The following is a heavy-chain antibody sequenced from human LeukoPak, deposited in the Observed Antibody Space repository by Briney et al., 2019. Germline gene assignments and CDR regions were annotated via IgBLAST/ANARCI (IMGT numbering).Heavy chain of an antibody. CDR3: AKDERDYYDSSGPMDV. CDR2: ISGDGGST. J-gene: IGHJ6*02. Sequence: GGSLRLSCAASGFTFDDYAMHWVRQAPGKGLEWVSLISGDGGSTYYADSVKGRSTISRQNTKNNLYLQMNSLRAEDTALYYCAKDERDYYDSSGPMDVGGQRTTVTVSS. CDR1: GFTFDDYA. D-gene: IGHD3-22*01. V-gene: IGHV3-43*02.